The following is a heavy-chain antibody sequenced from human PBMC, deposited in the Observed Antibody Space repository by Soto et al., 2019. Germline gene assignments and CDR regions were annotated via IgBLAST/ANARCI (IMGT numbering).Heavy chain of an antibody. V-gene: IGHV3-23*01. CDR1: GFTFSSYA. CDR2: ISGSGGST. J-gene: IGHJ4*02. CDR3: AKTQQQLVRTFGY. D-gene: IGHD6-13*01. Sequence: GGSLRLSCAASGFTFSSYAMNWVRRAPGKGLEWVSTISGSGGSTYYADSVKGRFTVSRDNSKNTLYLQMNSLRAEDTAVYYCAKTQQQLVRTFGYWGQGTLVTVSS.